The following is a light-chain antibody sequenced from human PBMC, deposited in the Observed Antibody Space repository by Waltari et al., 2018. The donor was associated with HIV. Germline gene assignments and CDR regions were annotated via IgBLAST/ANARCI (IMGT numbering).Light chain of an antibody. Sequence: QPVLTQSSSASASLGSSVKLTCTLSSGHINYIIAWHQQQPGKAPRFLMKLEGSGSYKKGNGSRDGFSGASSGADRYLTIYSLQSDDEADYYCETWVRNTRVFGGGTKLTVL. CDR1: SGHINYI. J-gene: IGLJ2*01. CDR2: LEGSGSY. CDR3: ETWVRNTRV. V-gene: IGLV4-60*03.